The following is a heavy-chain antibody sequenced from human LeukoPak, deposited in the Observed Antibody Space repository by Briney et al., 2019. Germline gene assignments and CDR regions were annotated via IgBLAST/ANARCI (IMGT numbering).Heavy chain of an antibody. CDR2: IYSGGST. Sequence: GGSLRLSCAASGFTVTSNYMSWVRQARGQGLEWVSVIYSGGSTYYADSGKCRFTISRDNSKNTLYLQMNSLRAEDTAVYYCARDAYYYGSGSYYKVSYGMDVWGKGTTVTVSS. CDR1: GFTVTSNY. D-gene: IGHD3-10*01. J-gene: IGHJ6*04. CDR3: ARDAYYYGSGSYYKVSYGMDV. V-gene: IGHV3-53*01.